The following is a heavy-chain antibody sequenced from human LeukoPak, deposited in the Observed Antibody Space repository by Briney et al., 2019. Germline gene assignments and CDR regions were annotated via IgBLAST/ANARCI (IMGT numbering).Heavy chain of an antibody. D-gene: IGHD2-15*01. CDR1: GFTFSDYY. CDR3: AREVVVVVAATRWFDP. V-gene: IGHV3-11*01. J-gene: IGHJ5*02. Sequence: GGSLRLSCAASGFTFSDYYMSWIRQAPGNGLEWVSYISSSGSTIYYADSVKGRFTISRDNAKNSLYLQMNSLRAEDTAVYYCAREVVVVVAATRWFDPWGQGTLVTVSS. CDR2: ISSSGSTI.